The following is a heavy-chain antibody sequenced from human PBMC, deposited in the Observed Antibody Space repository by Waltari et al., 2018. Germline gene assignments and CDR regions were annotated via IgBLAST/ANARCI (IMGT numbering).Heavy chain of an antibody. D-gene: IGHD3-9*01. Sequence: EVQLVQSGAEVKKPGATVKISCKFSGYTFTDYSMHWVQQAPGKGLEWMGLVDPEDGETIYAEKFQGRVTITADTSTDTAYMELSSLRSEDTAVYYCATVLRYFDSRVLSSWGQGTLVTVSS. J-gene: IGHJ4*02. V-gene: IGHV1-69-2*01. CDR1: GYTFTDYS. CDR3: ATVLRYFDSRVLSS. CDR2: VDPEDGET.